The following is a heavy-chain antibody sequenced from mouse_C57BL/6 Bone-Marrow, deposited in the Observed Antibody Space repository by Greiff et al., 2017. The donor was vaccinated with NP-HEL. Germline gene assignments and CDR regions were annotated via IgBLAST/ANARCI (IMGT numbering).Heavy chain of an antibody. J-gene: IGHJ1*03. CDR1: GFTFSDYG. CDR3: ATNYYGSSYWYFDV. V-gene: IGHV5-17*01. D-gene: IGHD1-1*01. Sequence: DVKLVESGGGLVKPGGSRKLSCAASGFTFSDYGIPGVGRAPERGRGGFANFGSGSSTIYYADTVKGRFTISRDNAKNTLFLQMTSLRSEDTAMYYCATNYYGSSYWYFDVWGTGTTVTVSS. CDR2: FGSGSSTI.